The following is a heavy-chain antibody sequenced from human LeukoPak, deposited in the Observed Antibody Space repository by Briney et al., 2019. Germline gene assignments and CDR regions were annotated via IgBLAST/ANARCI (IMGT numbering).Heavy chain of an antibody. J-gene: IGHJ4*02. D-gene: IGHD2-2*01. Sequence: PGGSLRLSCAASGFTFITYDIHWVRQAPGKGLEYVSSISSDGGSTYYAKSVKGRFTISRDNSKNTQYLQMGSLRAEDMAVYYCARGHYCSSTSCYAFDYWGQGTLVTVSS. V-gene: IGHV3-64*01. CDR1: GFTFITYD. CDR3: ARGHYCSSTSCYAFDY. CDR2: ISSDGGST.